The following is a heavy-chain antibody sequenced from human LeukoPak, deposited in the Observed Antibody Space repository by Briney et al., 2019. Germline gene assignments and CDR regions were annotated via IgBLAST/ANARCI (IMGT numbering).Heavy chain of an antibody. Sequence: GGSLRLSCAASGVTFSSCWMSWVRQAPGKGLEWVANIKQDGSEKFYVDSVKGRFTISRDNAKNSLYLQMNSLRAEDTAVYYCARDDEYCSSTSCYPNNWFDPWGQGTLVTVSS. CDR3: ARDDEYCSSTSCYPNNWFDP. V-gene: IGHV3-7*01. J-gene: IGHJ5*02. CDR1: GVTFSSCW. D-gene: IGHD2-2*01. CDR2: IKQDGSEK.